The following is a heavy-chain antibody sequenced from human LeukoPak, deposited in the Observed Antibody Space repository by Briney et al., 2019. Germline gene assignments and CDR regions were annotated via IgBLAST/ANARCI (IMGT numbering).Heavy chain of an antibody. V-gene: IGHV4-4*02. J-gene: IGHJ4*02. CDR3: ARWLQFRYYFDY. CDR2: IYHSGST. Sequence: PSETLSLTCAVSGGSISSSNWWSWVRQPPGKGLEWIGEIYHSGSTNYNPSLKSRVTISVDTSKNQFSLKLSSVTAADTAVYYCARWLQFRYYFDYWGQGTLVTVSS. D-gene: IGHD5-24*01. CDR1: GGSISSSNW.